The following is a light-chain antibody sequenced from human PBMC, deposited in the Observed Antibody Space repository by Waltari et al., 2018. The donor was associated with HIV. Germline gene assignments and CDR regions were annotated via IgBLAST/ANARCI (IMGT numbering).Light chain of an antibody. CDR3: QSYDRSIQV. Sequence: FMFTPPHSVSESPGNTVTITCTRSSGSIGDNYVHWYQQRPGSSTIIVIYEDKQRPSGVPDRFSGSIGSSSNSASLTISGLKTEDEGDYYCQSYDRSIQVFGGGTKLTVL. CDR1: SGSIGDNY. CDR2: EDK. V-gene: IGLV6-57*01. J-gene: IGLJ3*02.